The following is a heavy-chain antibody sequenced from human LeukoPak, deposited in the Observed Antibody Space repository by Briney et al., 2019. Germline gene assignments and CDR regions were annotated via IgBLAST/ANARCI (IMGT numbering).Heavy chain of an antibody. D-gene: IGHD1-1*01. V-gene: IGHV4-39*01. CDR1: GGSISSSSYY. Sequence: SETLSLTCTVSGGSISSSSYYWGWIRQPPGKGLEWIGSIYYSGSTYYNPSLKSRVSISVHTPKNQFSLKLRSVTAADTAVYYCARPVPSRLGWFDPWGQGTLVTVSS. CDR2: IYYSGST. CDR3: ARPVPSRLGWFDP. J-gene: IGHJ5*02.